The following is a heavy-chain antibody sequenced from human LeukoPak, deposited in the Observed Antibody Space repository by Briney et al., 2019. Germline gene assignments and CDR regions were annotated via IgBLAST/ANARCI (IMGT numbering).Heavy chain of an antibody. CDR2: ISWNSGSI. Sequence: QPGRSLRLSCAASGFTFDDYAMHWVRQAPGKGLEWVSGISWNSGSIGYAASVKGRFTISRDNAKNSLYLQMNSLRAEATALYYCAKDGGGYSRGRFDYWGQGTLVTASS. CDR1: GFTFDDYA. V-gene: IGHV3-9*01. J-gene: IGHJ4*02. CDR3: AKDGGGYSRGRFDY. D-gene: IGHD5-18*01.